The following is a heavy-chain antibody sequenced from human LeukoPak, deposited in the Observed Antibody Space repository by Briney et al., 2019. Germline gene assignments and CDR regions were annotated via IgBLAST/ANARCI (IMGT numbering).Heavy chain of an antibody. J-gene: IGHJ4*02. V-gene: IGHV4-34*01. CDR3: ARGHRTRGRAYCGGDCYSTRYYFDY. Sequence: PSETLSLTCAVYGGSFSGYYWSWIRQPPGKGLEWIGEINHSGSTNYNPSLKSRVTISVDTSKNQFSLKLSSVTAADTAVYYCARGHRTRGRAYCGGDCYSTRYYFDYWGQGTLVTVSS. CDR2: INHSGST. CDR1: GGSFSGYY. D-gene: IGHD2-21*02.